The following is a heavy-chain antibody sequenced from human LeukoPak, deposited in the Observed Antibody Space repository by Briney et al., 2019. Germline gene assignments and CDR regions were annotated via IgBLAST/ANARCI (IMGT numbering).Heavy chain of an antibody. D-gene: IGHD2-2*01. CDR2: IKQDGREK. CDR1: GFTFGIYW. CDR3: ARRRGTSTSHFFDY. J-gene: IGHJ4*02. V-gene: IGHV3-7*01. Sequence: GGSLRLSCAASGFTFGIYWMSWVRQAPGKGLEWVANIKQDGREKYYVDSVKGRFTISRDNAKNSLYLQMNSLRAEDTAVYYCARRRGTSTSHFFDYWGQGTLVTVSS.